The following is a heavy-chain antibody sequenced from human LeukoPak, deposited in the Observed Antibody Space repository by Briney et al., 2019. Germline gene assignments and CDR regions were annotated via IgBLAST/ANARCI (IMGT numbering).Heavy chain of an antibody. Sequence: PGGSLRLSCAASGFTFSSYWMSWVRQAPGKGLEWVAHIKQDGSEKYYVDSVKGRFTISRDNAKNSLYLQMNSLRAEDTAVYCCARDQDRENFDYWGQGTLVTVSS. CDR1: GFTFSSYW. CDR3: ARDQDRENFDY. J-gene: IGHJ4*02. CDR2: IKQDGSEK. V-gene: IGHV3-7*01.